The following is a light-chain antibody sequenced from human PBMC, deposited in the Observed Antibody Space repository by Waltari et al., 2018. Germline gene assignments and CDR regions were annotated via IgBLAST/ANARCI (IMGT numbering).Light chain of an antibody. CDR2: EDN. Sequence: SYELTQPPSVSVSPGQTAITTCSGDELAHKYTSRYRQRPGPSPGLILHEDNNRPSGIPDRFSGSSSGNIATLTVSGTQAMDEAEYYCQAWDNTIVVFGGGTKLTVL. CDR1: ELAHKY. J-gene: IGLJ3*02. V-gene: IGLV3-1*01. CDR3: QAWDNTIVV.